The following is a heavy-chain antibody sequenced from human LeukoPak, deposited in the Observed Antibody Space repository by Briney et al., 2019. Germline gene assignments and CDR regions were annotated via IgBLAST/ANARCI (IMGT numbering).Heavy chain of an antibody. D-gene: IGHD3-22*01. CDR1: GYTFTSYG. V-gene: IGHV1-18*01. J-gene: IGHJ3*02. Sequence: ASVKVSCKASGYTFTSYGISWVRQAPGQGLEWMGWISAYNGNTNYAQKLQGRVTMTTDTSTSTAYMELRSLRSDDTAVYYCARDTRFYYDSSDEDAFDIWGQGTMVTVSS. CDR3: ARDTRFYYDSSDEDAFDI. CDR2: ISAYNGNT.